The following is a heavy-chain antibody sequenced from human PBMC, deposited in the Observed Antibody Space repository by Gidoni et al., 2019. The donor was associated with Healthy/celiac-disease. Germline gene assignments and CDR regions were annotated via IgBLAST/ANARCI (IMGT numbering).Heavy chain of an antibody. CDR3: ARGLSRATRGPKDTAMVTKDY. D-gene: IGHD5-18*01. CDR1: GYTFTSYD. Sequence: QVQLVQSGAEVKKPGVSVKVSCKASGYTFTSYDITWVRQATGQGLEWMGWMNPNSGNTGYAQKFQGRVTMTRNTSISTAYMELSSLRSEDTAVYYCARGLSRATRGPKDTAMVTKDYWGQGTLVTVSS. V-gene: IGHV1-8*01. J-gene: IGHJ4*02. CDR2: MNPNSGNT.